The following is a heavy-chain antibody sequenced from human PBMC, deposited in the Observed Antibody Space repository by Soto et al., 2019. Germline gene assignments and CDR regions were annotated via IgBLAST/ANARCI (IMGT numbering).Heavy chain of an antibody. D-gene: IGHD3-10*01. J-gene: IGHJ4*02. CDR1: GGTFSSYA. V-gene: IGHV1-69*01. CDR3: AREGGDYYGSGISFDY. Sequence: QVQLVQSGAEVQKPGSSVKVSCKASGGTFSSYAISWVRQAPGQGLEWMGGIIPIFGTANYAQKFQGRVTITADESTSTAYMELSSLRSEDTAVYYCAREGGDYYGSGISFDYWGQGTLVTVSS. CDR2: IIPIFGTA.